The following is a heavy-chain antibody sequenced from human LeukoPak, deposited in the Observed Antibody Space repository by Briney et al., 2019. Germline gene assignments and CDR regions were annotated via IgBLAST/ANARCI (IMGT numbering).Heavy chain of an antibody. Sequence: SETLSLTCTVSGGSISSYYWSWIRQPPGKGLEWIGYIYYSGSTNYNPSLKSRVTISVDTFKNQFSLKLSSVTAADTAVYYCARHMPYLTGYYVSGMDVWGQGTTVTVSS. CDR3: ARHMPYLTGYYVSGMDV. V-gene: IGHV4-59*08. J-gene: IGHJ6*02. D-gene: IGHD3-9*01. CDR1: GGSISSYY. CDR2: IYYSGST.